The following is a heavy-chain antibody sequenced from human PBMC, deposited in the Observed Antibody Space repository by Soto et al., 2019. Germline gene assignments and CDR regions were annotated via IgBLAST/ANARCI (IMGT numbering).Heavy chain of an antibody. CDR2: IISIYDTS. CDR1: GGTFSSNA. V-gene: IGHV1-69*06. CDR3: ARGAVMSVIPPRYTTDV. Sequence: QPQLVQSGAELKKPGSSVKVSCKASGGTFSSNAISWVRQAPGQGLEWLGGIISIYDTSNYAEKFQGRVTISADRSTSTAYMELRRLRSEDTAVYYCARGAVMSVIPPRYTTDVWGQGTTVTVSS. J-gene: IGHJ6*02. D-gene: IGHD2-8*02.